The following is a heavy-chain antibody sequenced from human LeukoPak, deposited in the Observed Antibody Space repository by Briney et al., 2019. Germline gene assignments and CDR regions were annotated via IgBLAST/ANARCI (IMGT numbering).Heavy chain of an antibody. CDR2: IIPIFGTA. V-gene: IGHV1-69*05. CDR1: GGTFSSYA. Sequence: SVKVSCKASGGTFSSYAISWVRQAPGQGLQWMGGIIPIFGTANYAQKFQGRVTITTDESTSTAYMELSSLRSEDTAVYYCAWYCGGGSCFPYYFDYWGQGTLVTVSS. D-gene: IGHD2-15*01. J-gene: IGHJ4*02. CDR3: AWYCGGGSCFPYYFDY.